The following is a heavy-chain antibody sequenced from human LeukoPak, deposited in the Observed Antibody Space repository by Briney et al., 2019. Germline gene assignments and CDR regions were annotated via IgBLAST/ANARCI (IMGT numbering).Heavy chain of an antibody. D-gene: IGHD1-7*01. CDR2: IIPIFGTA. CDR1: GGTFSSYA. Sequence: SVKVSCKASGGTFSSYAISWVRQAPGQGLEWMGRIIPIFGTANYAQKFQGRVTITTDESTSTAYMGLSSLRSEDTAVYYCARSVGLELRGRYYFDYWGQGTLVTVSS. J-gene: IGHJ4*02. CDR3: ARSVGLELRGRYYFDY. V-gene: IGHV1-69*05.